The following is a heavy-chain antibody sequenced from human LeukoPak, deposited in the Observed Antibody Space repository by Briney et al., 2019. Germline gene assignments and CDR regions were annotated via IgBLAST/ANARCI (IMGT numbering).Heavy chain of an antibody. J-gene: IGHJ4*02. Sequence: APVKVSCKTSGYTFSSYTITWVRQAPGQGLQWMGWINTNTGNPTYAQGFTGRYVFSLDTSVSTAYLQISGLTADDTAVYFCGRDPRLGIRGYTYGYIEYWGQGTLVTVSS. CDR2: INTNTGNP. V-gene: IGHV7-4-1*02. CDR1: GYTFSSYT. D-gene: IGHD5-18*01. CDR3: GRDPRLGIRGYTYGYIEY.